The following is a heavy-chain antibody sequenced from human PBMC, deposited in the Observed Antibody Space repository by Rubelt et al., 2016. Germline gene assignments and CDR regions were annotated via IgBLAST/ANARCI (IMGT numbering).Heavy chain of an antibody. CDR2: IYHSGST. D-gene: IGHD2-8*01. Sequence: QLQLQESGPGLVKPSETLSLTCTVSGGSISSSSYYWGWIRQPPGKGLEWIGEIYHSGSTNYNPSLKSRVTISVDKSKKQVSLKLSAVTAADTAVDYCANRIVYGESKWFDPWGQGTLVTVSS. J-gene: IGHJ5*02. V-gene: IGHV4-39*07. CDR3: ANRIVYGESKWFDP. CDR1: GGSISSSSYY.